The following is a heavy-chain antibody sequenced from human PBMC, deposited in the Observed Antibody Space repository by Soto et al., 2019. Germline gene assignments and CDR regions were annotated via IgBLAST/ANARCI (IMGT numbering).Heavy chain of an antibody. Sequence: GGSLRLSCAASGVSFSSYAMSWVRQAPGKGLEWVSAISGSGGSTYYADSVKGRFTISRDNSKNTLYLQMNSLRAEDTAVYYCAKGGPLDDIVVVVAATPHALDIWGQGTMVTVSS. J-gene: IGHJ3*02. D-gene: IGHD2-15*01. CDR1: GVSFSSYA. CDR3: AKGGPLDDIVVVVAATPHALDI. CDR2: ISGSGGST. V-gene: IGHV3-23*01.